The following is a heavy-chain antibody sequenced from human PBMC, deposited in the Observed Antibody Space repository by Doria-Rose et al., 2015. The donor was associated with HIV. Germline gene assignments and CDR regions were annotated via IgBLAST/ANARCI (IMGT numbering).Heavy chain of an antibody. J-gene: IGHJ4*02. CDR2: ISSTSAYI. CDR3: ATGVTLDY. CDR1: GFTFSSHR. D-gene: IGHD3-10*01. V-gene: IGHV3-21*01. Sequence: EVQLLESGGGLVRPGGSLRLSCATSGFTFSSHRINWVRQAPGKGLEWVSSISSTSAYINYADSVRGRFTISRDTARNSLYLQMHSPRAEDTAIYYCATGVTLDYWGQGTLVTVSS.